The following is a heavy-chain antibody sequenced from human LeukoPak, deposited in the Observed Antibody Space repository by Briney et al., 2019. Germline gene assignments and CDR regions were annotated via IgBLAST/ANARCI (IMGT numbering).Heavy chain of an antibody. CDR2: IIPIFGTA. V-gene: IGHV1-69*13. D-gene: IGHD4-17*01. J-gene: IGHJ4*02. Sequence: ASVKVSCKASGGTFSSYAISWVRQAPGQGLECMGGIIPIFGTANYAQKFQGRVTITADESTSTAYMELSSLRSEDTAVYYCARESFTVTTFFDYWGQGTLVTVSS. CDR3: ARESFTVTTFFDY. CDR1: GGTFSSYA.